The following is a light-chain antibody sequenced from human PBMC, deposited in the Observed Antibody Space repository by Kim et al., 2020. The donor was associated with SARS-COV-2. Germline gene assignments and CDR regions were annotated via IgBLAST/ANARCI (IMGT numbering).Light chain of an antibody. J-gene: IGLJ3*02. V-gene: IGLV3-25*03. CDR2: KDS. Sequence: VSPGKTARITCSGDVLPNQYTFWYQQKAGQAPVMVIKKDSQRSSGIPERFSGASSETTATLTITGVQAEDEGDYYCQTADSSGFWVFGGGTKLTVL. CDR1: VLPNQY. CDR3: QTADSSGFWV.